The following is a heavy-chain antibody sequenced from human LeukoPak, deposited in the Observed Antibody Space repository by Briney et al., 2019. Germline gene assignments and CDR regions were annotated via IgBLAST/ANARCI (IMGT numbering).Heavy chain of an antibody. CDR3: ARDPSGTYYYYHYMDV. CDR1: GSTFSSYR. J-gene: IGHJ6*03. V-gene: IGHV3-21*01. CDR2: ISSSSSYI. Sequence: GGSLRLSCADYGSTFSSYRMNWVRQAPGKGLEWVSSISSSSSYIYYADSVEGRFTISRDNAKNSLYLQMNSLRVEDTAVYYCARDPSGTYYYYHYMDVWGKGTTVTVSS. D-gene: IGHD1-26*01.